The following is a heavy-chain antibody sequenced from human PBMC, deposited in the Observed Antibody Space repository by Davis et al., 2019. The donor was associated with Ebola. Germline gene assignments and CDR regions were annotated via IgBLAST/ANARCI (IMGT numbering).Heavy chain of an antibody. V-gene: IGHV3-21*01. J-gene: IGHJ6*02. Sequence: GESLKISCLASGFTFGNYNMNWVRQAPGKGLEWVSSISSSSSYIYYADSVKGRFTISRDNAKNSLYLQMNSLRAEDTAVYYCARDPRGGADGMDVWGQGTTVTVSS. D-gene: IGHD3-16*01. CDR1: GFTFGNYN. CDR3: ARDPRGGADGMDV. CDR2: ISSSSSYI.